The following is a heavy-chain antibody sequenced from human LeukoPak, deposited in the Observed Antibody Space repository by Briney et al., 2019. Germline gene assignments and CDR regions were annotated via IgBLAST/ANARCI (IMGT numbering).Heavy chain of an antibody. Sequence: GGSLRLSCAASGFTFSSYAMSWVGQAPGKGLEWVSAISGSGGSTYYADSVKGRFTISRDNAKNTLYLQMKRLYVDDTAVCYCAKSQGLATNYAFDIWGQGTMVTVSS. CDR1: GFTFSSYA. V-gene: IGHV3-23*01. J-gene: IGHJ3*02. D-gene: IGHD6-19*01. CDR3: AKSQGLATNYAFDI. CDR2: ISGSGGST.